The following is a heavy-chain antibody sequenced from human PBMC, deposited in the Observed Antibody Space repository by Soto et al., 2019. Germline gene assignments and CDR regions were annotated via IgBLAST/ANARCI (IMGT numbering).Heavy chain of an antibody. CDR2: TVVGSGNT. V-gene: IGHV1-58*01. CDR1: GFTFTSSA. Sequence: ASVKVSCKASGFTFTSSAVQWVRQARGQRLEWIGWTVVGSGNTNYAQKFQERVTITRDMSTSTAYMELSSLRSEDTAVYYCAAETGRYSYGFDYWGQGTLVTVSS. J-gene: IGHJ4*02. CDR3: AAETGRYSYGFDY. D-gene: IGHD5-18*01.